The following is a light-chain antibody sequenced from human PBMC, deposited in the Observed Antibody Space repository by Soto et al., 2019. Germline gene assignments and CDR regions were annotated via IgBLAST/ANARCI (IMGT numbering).Light chain of an antibody. J-gene: IGKJ1*01. CDR2: GAT. CDR3: QQYGDSTRV. V-gene: IGKV3-20*01. Sequence: EIVLAQSPGTLSLSPGERATLSCRASQTVSDNYFAWYQQKAGQDPRLLIYGATKRATGIPDRFSGSGSGTDFNLTISRLEAEDFAVYYCQQYGDSTRVFGQGTKLEIK. CDR1: QTVSDNY.